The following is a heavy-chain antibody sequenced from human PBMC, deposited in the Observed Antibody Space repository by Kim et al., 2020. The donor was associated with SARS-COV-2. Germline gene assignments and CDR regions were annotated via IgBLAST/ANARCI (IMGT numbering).Heavy chain of an antibody. D-gene: IGHD3-10*01. CDR3: ARMGFGESFYGMDV. Sequence: SETLSLTCAVYGGSFSGYYWSWIRQPPGKGLEWIGEINHSGSTNYNPSLKSRVTISVDTSKNQFSLKLSSVTAADTAVYYCARMGFGESFYGMDVWGQGTTVTVSS. CDR2: INHSGST. J-gene: IGHJ6*02. CDR1: GGSFSGYY. V-gene: IGHV4-34*01.